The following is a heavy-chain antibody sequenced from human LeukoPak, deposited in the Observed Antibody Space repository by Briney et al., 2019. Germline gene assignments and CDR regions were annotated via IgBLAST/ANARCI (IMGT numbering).Heavy chain of an antibody. D-gene: IGHD2-2*01. V-gene: IGHV3-48*01. CDR3: ARAPPQDIVVVPAAQGFDY. J-gene: IGHJ4*02. CDR1: GFTFSSYT. Sequence: PGGSLRLSCAASGFTFSSYTMNWVRQAPGKGLEWISYISSSSSIIYYADSVKGRFIISRDNAKNSVYLQMSSLRAEDTAVYYCARAPPQDIVVVPAAQGFDYWGQGTLVTVSS. CDR2: ISSSSSII.